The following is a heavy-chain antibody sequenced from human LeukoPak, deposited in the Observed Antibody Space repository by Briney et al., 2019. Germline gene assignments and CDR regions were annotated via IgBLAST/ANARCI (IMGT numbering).Heavy chain of an antibody. V-gene: IGHV3-21*04. CDR1: GFTFSSYS. CDR3: GRGYCSSTSCYYLGASDRYNVLLYYYGMDV. D-gene: IGHD2-2*01. CDR2: ISSSSSYI. Sequence: GGSLRLSCAVSGFTFSSYSMNWVRQAPGKGLEWVSSISSSSSYIYYADSVKGRFTISRDNSKNTLYLQMNSLRAEDTAVYYCGRGYCSSTSCYYLGASDRYNVLLYYYGMDVWGQGTTVTVSS. J-gene: IGHJ6*02.